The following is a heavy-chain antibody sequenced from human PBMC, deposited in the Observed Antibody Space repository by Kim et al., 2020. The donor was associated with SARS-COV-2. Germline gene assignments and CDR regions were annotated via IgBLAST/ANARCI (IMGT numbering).Heavy chain of an antibody. CDR3: ARDSSTREYFQH. J-gene: IGHJ1*01. CDR1: GFTFSSYG. Sequence: GGSLRLSCAASGFTFSSYGMHWVRQAPGKGLEWVAVIWYDGSNKYYADSVKGRFTISRDNSKNTLYLQMNSLRAEDTAVYYCARDSSTREYFQHWGQGTLVTVSS. D-gene: IGHD2-2*01. V-gene: IGHV3-33*01. CDR2: IWYDGSNK.